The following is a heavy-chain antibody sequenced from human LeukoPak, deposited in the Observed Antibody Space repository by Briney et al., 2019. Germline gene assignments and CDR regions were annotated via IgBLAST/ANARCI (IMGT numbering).Heavy chain of an antibody. J-gene: IGHJ4*02. CDR2: IWYDGSNK. CDR3: ARIRGYSYGHLDY. D-gene: IGHD5-18*01. CDR1: GFAFSNYA. Sequence: GGSLRLSCAASGFAFSNYAMHWVRQGPGKGLEWVAVIWYDGSNKYYADSVKGRFTISRDNSKNTLYLQMNSLRAEDTAVYYCARIRGYSYGHLDYWGQGTLVTVSS. V-gene: IGHV3-33*08.